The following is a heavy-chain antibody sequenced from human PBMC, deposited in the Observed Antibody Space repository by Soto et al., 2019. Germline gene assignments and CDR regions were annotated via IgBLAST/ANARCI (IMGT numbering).Heavy chain of an antibody. CDR2: IVVGSGNT. CDR1: GFTFTSSA. V-gene: IGHV1-58*02. J-gene: IGHJ4*02. Sequence: SVKVSCKASGFTFTSSAMQWVRQARGQRLEWIGWIVVGSGNTNYAQKFQERVTITRDMSTSTAYMELSSLRSEDTAVYYCAAALFSDILTGYYRPFDYWGQGTLVTVSS. D-gene: IGHD3-9*01. CDR3: AAALFSDILTGYYRPFDY.